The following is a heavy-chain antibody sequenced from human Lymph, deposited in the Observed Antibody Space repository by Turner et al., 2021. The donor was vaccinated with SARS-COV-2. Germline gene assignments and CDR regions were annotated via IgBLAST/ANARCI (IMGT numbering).Heavy chain of an antibody. Sequence: VQLVHSRGVLVQPAQSLRLTCTASAFTFRGYGMSWVRQSLGKGLGWVRDSRRKAYGGTTKYDASVKGRFTITSDDSKSIDYLQKNSLKTEDTAVYYCTRVKYCTGGSCYGYRFDYWGQGTLVTVSS. D-gene: IGHD2-15*01. CDR3: TRVKYCTGGSCYGYRFDY. V-gene: IGHV3-49*04. CDR2: SRRKAYGGTT. J-gene: IGHJ4*02. CDR1: AFTFRGYG.